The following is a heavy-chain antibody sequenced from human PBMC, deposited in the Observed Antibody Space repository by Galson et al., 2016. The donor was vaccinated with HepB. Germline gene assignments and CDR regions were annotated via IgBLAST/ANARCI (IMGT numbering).Heavy chain of an antibody. CDR2: INHTGTT. V-gene: IGHV4-34*01. CDR1: VGSFSEYY. Sequence: ETLSLTCAAYVGSFSEYYWNWIRQSPGKGLEWIGEINHTGTTKYNPSPKSRVTISVDTSKKELSLKLTSVTAADTAVYYCAKFDFHGGVCLDYWGQGVLVTVSA. J-gene: IGHJ4*02. CDR3: AKFDFHGGVCLDY. D-gene: IGHD2-8*02.